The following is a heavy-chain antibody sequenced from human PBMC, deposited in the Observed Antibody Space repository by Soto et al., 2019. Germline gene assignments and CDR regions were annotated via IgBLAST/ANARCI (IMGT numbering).Heavy chain of an antibody. V-gene: IGHV3-30-3*01. Sequence: QVQLVESGGGVVQPGRSLRLSCAASGFTFSSYAMHWVRQAPGKGLEWVAVISYDGSNKYYADSVKGRFTISRVNYKNTLYLQMNSLRAEDTAVYYCARGPHPYYYDSGDFDYWGQGTLVTVSS. CDR1: GFTFSSYA. D-gene: IGHD3-22*01. CDR2: ISYDGSNK. J-gene: IGHJ4*02. CDR3: ARGPHPYYYDSGDFDY.